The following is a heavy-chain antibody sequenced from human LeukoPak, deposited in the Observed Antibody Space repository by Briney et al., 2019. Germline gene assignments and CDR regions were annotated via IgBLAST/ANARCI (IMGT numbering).Heavy chain of an antibody. CDR3: ARDSNSGYDRTFDY. CDR1: GFTFSSYA. J-gene: IGHJ4*02. D-gene: IGHD5-12*01. Sequence: GGSLRLSCAASGFTFSSYAMSWVRQAPGKGLEWVSAISGSGGSTYYADSVKGRFTISRDNSRNTLYLQMNSLRAEDTAVYYCARDSNSGYDRTFDYWGQGTLVTVSS. V-gene: IGHV3-23*01. CDR2: ISGSGGST.